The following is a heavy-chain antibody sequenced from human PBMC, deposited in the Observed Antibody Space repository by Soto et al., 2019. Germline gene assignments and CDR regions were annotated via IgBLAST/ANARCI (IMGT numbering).Heavy chain of an antibody. CDR2: INPSGGST. CDR3: AREVSSSFYYYYYYRMHV. CDR1: GYTFTSYY. V-gene: IGHV1-46*01. J-gene: IGHJ6*02. D-gene: IGHD2-2*01. Sequence: ASVNISCKSSGYTFTSYYIHWVRQAPGQGLEWMGIINPSGGSTSYAQKFQGRVTMTRDTSTSTVYMELSSLRSEDTAVYYCAREVSSSFYYYYYYRMHVWVQGTTVTVSS.